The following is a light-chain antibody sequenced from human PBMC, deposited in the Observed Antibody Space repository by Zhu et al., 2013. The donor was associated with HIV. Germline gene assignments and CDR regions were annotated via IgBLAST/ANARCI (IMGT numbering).Light chain of an antibody. CDR3: QQRDSWPPT. CDR1: QSVTSN. CDR2: DAS. J-gene: IGKJ4*01. Sequence: EIVMTQSPGTLSVSPGERATLSCRASQSVTSNLAWYQQKPGQAPRLLIYDASNRATGIPARFSGSGSGTDFTLTISSLEPEDFAVYYCQQRDSWPPTFGGGTQVEIK. V-gene: IGKV3-11*01.